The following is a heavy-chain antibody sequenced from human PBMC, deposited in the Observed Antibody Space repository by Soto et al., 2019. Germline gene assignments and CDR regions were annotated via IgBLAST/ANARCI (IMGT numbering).Heavy chain of an antibody. Sequence: QVQLVQSGAEVKKPGSSVKVSCKASGGTFSTYTITWVRQAPGQGLEWMGRIIPIIGIINYAQKFQGRVTISADKFTGTAYMELTGLRSDDTAVYYCAGDPDSHYNDSHASSYPWGQGTLVTVPS. J-gene: IGHJ5*02. V-gene: IGHV1-69*08. CDR1: GGTFSTYT. D-gene: IGHD4-4*01. CDR2: IIPIIGII. CDR3: AGDPDSHYNDSHASSYP.